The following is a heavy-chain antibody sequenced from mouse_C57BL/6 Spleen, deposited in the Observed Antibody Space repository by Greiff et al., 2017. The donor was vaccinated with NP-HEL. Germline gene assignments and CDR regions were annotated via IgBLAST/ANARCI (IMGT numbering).Heavy chain of an antibody. D-gene: IGHD1-1*01. CDR1: GYTFTDYE. J-gene: IGHJ4*01. V-gene: IGHV1-15*01. Sequence: VQLQQSGAELVRPGASVTLSCKASGYTFTDYEMHWVKQTPVHGLEWIGAIDPETGGTAYNQKFKGKAILTADKSSSTAYMELRSLTSEDSAVYYCTNYYGSSYDPYAMDYWGQGTSVTVSS. CDR2: IDPETGGT. CDR3: TNYYGSSYDPYAMDY.